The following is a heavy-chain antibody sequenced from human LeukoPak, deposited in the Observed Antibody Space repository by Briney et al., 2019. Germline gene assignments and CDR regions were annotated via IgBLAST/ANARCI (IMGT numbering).Heavy chain of an antibody. V-gene: IGHV3-7*04. CDR3: VGGSGWLPDY. Sequence: PGGSLRLSCAASGFTFSSYSMNWVRQAPGKGLEWVANIKKDGSEKYYVDSVKGRFTIFRDNAKNSLYLQMNSPRAEDTAVYSCVGGSGWLPDYWGQGTLVTVSS. CDR2: IKKDGSEK. J-gene: IGHJ4*02. CDR1: GFTFSSYS. D-gene: IGHD6-19*01.